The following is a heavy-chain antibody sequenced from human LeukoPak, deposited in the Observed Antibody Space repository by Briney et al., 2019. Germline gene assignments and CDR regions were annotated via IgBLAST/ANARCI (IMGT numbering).Heavy chain of an antibody. CDR2: ISGSGGST. CDR3: AKGLREYYYGSGIYSLDY. J-gene: IGHJ4*02. D-gene: IGHD3-10*01. V-gene: IGHV3-23*01. CDR1: GFTFSSYA. Sequence: GGSLRLSCAASGFTFSSYAMTWVRQAPGKGLEWVSVISGSGGSTYYADSVKGRFTISRDNSKNTLYLQTNSLRAEDTAVYYCAKGLREYYYGSGIYSLDYWGQGTLVTVSS.